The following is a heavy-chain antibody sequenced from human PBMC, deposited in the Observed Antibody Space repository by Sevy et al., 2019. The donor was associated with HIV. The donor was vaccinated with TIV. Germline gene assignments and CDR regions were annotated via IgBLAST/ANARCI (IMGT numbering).Heavy chain of an antibody. D-gene: IGHD4-17*01. V-gene: IGHV4-34*01. CDR3: ARGNHNGDYVTTLGVDY. CDR2: INHSGST. CDR1: GGSFSGYY. J-gene: IGHJ4*02. Sequence: SETLSLTCAVYGGSFSGYYWSWIRQPPGKGLEWIGEINHSGSTNYNPSLKSRITISVDTSKNQFSLKLSSVTAADTAVYYCARGNHNGDYVTTLGVDYWGQGTLVTVSS.